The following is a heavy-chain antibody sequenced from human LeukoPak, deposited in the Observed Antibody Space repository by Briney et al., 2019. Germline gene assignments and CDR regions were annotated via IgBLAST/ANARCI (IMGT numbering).Heavy chain of an antibody. D-gene: IGHD5-12*01. CDR1: GGFISTHY. Sequence: SETLSLTCTVSGGFISTHYWSWIRQPPGKGLEWIGYLYYNGDKNFNPSLKSRVTISMDTSKNQFSLKLTSVTAADTAVYYCTRGLPFSGYDYQKLPDSWGQGSMVTVFS. V-gene: IGHV4-59*11. CDR3: TRGLPFSGYDYQKLPDS. CDR2: LYYNGDK. J-gene: IGHJ4*02.